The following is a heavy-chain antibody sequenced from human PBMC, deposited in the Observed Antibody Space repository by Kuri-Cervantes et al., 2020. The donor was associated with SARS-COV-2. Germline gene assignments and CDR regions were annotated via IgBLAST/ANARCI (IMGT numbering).Heavy chain of an antibody. D-gene: IGHD3-3*01. CDR2: IYSGGST. Sequence: GESLKISCAASGFTVSSNYMSWVRQAPGKGLEWVSVIYSGGSTYYADSVKGRFTISRDNSKNTLYLQMNSLRAEDTAVYYCARDPSRGVRWSGYPNYFDYWGQGTLVTVSS. J-gene: IGHJ4*02. V-gene: IGHV3-53*01. CDR1: GFTVSSNY. CDR3: ARDPSRGVRWSGYPNYFDY.